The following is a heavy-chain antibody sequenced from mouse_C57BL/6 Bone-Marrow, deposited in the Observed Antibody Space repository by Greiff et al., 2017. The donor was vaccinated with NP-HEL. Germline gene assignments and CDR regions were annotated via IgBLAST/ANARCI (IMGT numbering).Heavy chain of an antibody. Sequence: EVKLVESEGGLVQPGSSMKLSCTTSGFTFSDYYMAWVRPVPEKGLDWVANINYDGSSTYYLDSLKSRFIISRDNAKNSLYLKMSSLKSEDTATYYCAREGGLRRRTYAMDYWGQGTAVTVSS. CDR1: GFTFSDYY. D-gene: IGHD2-4*01. CDR2: INYDGSST. J-gene: IGHJ4*01. V-gene: IGHV5-16*01. CDR3: AREGGLRRRTYAMDY.